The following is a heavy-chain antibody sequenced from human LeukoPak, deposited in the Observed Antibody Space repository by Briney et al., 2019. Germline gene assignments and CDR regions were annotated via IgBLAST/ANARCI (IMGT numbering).Heavy chain of an antibody. D-gene: IGHD3-3*01. CDR1: GFTFSSYG. J-gene: IGHJ3*01. CDR2: ISYDGSNK. CDR3: AKLDLLEWPDAFDV. V-gene: IGHV3-30*18. Sequence: GGSLRLSCAASGFTFSSYGIHWVRQAPGKGLEWVAVISYDGSNKYYADSVKGRFTISRDNSKNTLYLQMNSLRAEDTAVYYYAKLDLLEWPDAFDVWGQGTMVTVSS.